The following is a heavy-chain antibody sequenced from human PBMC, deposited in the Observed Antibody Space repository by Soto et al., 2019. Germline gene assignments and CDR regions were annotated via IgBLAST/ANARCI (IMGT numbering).Heavy chain of an antibody. CDR2: IRSKAYGGTT. J-gene: IGHJ4*02. CDR1: GFTFGDYA. Sequence: GGSLRLSCTASGFTFGDYAVSWFRQAPGKGLEWVGFIRSKAYGGTTEYAASVKGRFTISRDDSKSIAYLQMNSLKTEDTAVYYCTREDIVVVVAATGDYWGQGTLVTVSS. V-gene: IGHV3-49*03. D-gene: IGHD2-15*01. CDR3: TREDIVVVVAATGDY.